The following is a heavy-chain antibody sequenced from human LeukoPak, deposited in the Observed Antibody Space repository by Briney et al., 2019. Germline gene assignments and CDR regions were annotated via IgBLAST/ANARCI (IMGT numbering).Heavy chain of an antibody. CDR1: GFTFSNAW. CDR3: TTARDYDILTGYYFYFDY. CDR2: IKSKADGGTT. J-gene: IGHJ4*02. V-gene: IGHV3-15*01. D-gene: IGHD3-9*01. Sequence: GGSLRLSCAASGFTFSNAWMSWVRQAPGKGLEWVGRIKSKADGGTTDYAAPVKGRFTISRDDSKNTLYLQMNSLKTEDTAVYYCTTARDYDILTGYYFYFDYWGQGTLVTVSS.